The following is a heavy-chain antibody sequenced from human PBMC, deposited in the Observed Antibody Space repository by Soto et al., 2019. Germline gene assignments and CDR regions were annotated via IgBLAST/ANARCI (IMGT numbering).Heavy chain of an antibody. J-gene: IGHJ1*01. CDR1: GFTVSSCA. CDR2: ISGSGTT. Sequence: GGSLRLSCAASGFTVSSCAMSWVRQAPGKGLEWVSGISGSGTTYYADSVKGRFTMSRDHSKNTLYLQANSLGGEDTAVFYFAKDQAAASTISSDFQYWGHGTLVTVSS. D-gene: IGHD6-13*01. CDR3: AKDQAAASTISSDFQY. V-gene: IGHV3-23*01.